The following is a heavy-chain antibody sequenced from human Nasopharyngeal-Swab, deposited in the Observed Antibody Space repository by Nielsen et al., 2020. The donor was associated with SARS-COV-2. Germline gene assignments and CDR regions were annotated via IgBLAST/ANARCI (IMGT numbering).Heavy chain of an antibody. V-gene: IGHV4-39*01. CDR1: GGSISSSTYY. Sequence: SETLSLTCTVSGGSISSSTYYWAWIRQPPGKGLGWIGSIYYGGSTYYNPSLKSRVTISLDTSKNQFSLKLSSVTAADTAVYYCATLSSSWYEYYFYYWGQGTLFTVSS. CDR2: IYYGGST. D-gene: IGHD6-13*01. CDR3: ATLSSSWYEYYFYY. J-gene: IGHJ4*02.